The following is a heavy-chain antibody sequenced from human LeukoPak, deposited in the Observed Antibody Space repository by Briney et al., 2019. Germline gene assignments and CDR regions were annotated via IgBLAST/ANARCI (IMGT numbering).Heavy chain of an antibody. D-gene: IGHD1-26*01. CDR1: GFTFSSYA. J-gene: IGHJ4*02. Sequence: PGGSLRLSCAASGFTFSSYAMSWVRQAPGKGLEWVSAISGSGGSTYYADSVKGRFTISRDNSKNTLYLQMNSLRAEDTAVYYCAKDPEGGVGATDRSDDYWGQGTLVTVSS. V-gene: IGHV3-23*01. CDR3: AKDPEGGVGATDRSDDY. CDR2: ISGSGGST.